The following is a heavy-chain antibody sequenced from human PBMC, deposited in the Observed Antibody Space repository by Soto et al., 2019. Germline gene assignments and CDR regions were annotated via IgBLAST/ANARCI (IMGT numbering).Heavy chain of an antibody. CDR1: GVTFRSYG. V-gene: IGHV3-33*01. J-gene: IGHJ6*02. CDR3: ARDRLVPYGYGMDV. CDR2: IWFDGSKK. Sequence: GGSLRLSCAASGVTFRSYGIHGFRQAPGKGLEWVALIWFDGSKKYYVDSVKGRFAVSRDNSKNTLYLQMNSLRVEDTAVYYCARDRLVPYGYGMDVWGQGTTVTVSS. D-gene: IGHD2-2*01.